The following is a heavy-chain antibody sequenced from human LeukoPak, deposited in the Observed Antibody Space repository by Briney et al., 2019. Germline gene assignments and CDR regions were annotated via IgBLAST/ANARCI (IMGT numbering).Heavy chain of an antibody. J-gene: IGHJ5*02. D-gene: IGHD2/OR15-2a*01. CDR1: GGSISGHY. CDR2: VHYSGGT. CDR3: ARSSEYYFGP. Sequence: SETLSLTCTVSGGSISGHYWRWIRQPPGKGLEWVGEVHYSGGTKYNPSLESRVSISVDTSKNQFSLRLTSMTTADTAVYYCARSSEYYFGPWGQGTLVTVSS. V-gene: IGHV4-59*11.